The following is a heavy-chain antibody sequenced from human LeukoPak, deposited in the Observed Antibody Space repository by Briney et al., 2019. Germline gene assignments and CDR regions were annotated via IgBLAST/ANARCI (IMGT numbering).Heavy chain of an antibody. D-gene: IGHD3-22*01. CDR1: GGSISSYY. CDR3: ASYSSGYGYFDY. J-gene: IGHJ4*02. V-gene: IGHV4-59*08. CDR2: IYYSGST. Sequence: SETLSLTCTVSGGSISSYYWSWFRQPPGKGLEWIGYIYYSGSTNYNPSLKSRVTISVDTSKNQFSLKLSSVTAADTAVYYCASYSSGYGYFDYWGQGTLVTVSS.